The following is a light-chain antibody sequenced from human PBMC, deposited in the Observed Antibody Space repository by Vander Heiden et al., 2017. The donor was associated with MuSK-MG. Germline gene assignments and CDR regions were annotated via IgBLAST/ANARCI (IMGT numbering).Light chain of an antibody. V-gene: IGLV1-44*01. CDR2: SNK. Sequence: QFVLPLPPSAAVPPARGVAISCSGSSSNIGTNTVNWYQQLPGTAPKLLIYSNKQRPSGVPDRFSGSKSGTSASLAISGLRSEDEADYYCAAWDDGLNGHVVFGGGTKLTVL. CDR3: AAWDDGLNGHVV. CDR1: SSNIGTNT. J-gene: IGLJ3*02.